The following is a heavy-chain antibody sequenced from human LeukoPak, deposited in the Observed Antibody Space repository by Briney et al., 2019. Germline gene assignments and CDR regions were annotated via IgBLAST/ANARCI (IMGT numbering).Heavy chain of an antibody. J-gene: IGHJ4*02. D-gene: IGHD6-19*01. Sequence: GGSLRLSCAASGFTFSSYSMNWVRQAPGKGLEWVSSISSSSYIYYEDSVKGRFTISRNNAKNSLYLQMNSLRAADTAVYYCASRVAVAGTQDYWGQGTLVTVSS. CDR2: ISSSSYI. CDR1: GFTFSSYS. V-gene: IGHV3-21*01. CDR3: ASRVAVAGTQDY.